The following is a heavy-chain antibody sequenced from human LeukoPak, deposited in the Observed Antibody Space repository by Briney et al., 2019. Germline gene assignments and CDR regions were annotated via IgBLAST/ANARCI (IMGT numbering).Heavy chain of an antibody. J-gene: IGHJ4*02. D-gene: IGHD1-26*01. CDR1: GFTFSSYR. V-gene: IGHV4-34*01. Sequence: GSLRLSCAASGFTFSSYRMNWVRQAPGKGLEWIGEISPSGSTNYNLSLKSRVTISVDTSKNQFSLKLSSVTAADTAVYYCASREGYWGQGTLVTVSS. CDR3: ASREGY. CDR2: ISPSGST.